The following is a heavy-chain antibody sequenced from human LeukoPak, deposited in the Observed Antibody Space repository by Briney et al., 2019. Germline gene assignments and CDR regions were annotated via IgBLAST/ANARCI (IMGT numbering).Heavy chain of an antibody. CDR1: GGSISSYY. V-gene: IGHV4-59*01. Sequence: SETLSLTCTVSGGSISSYYWSWIRQPPGKGLEWIGYIYYSGSTNYNPSLKSRVTISVDTSKNQFSLKLSSVTAADTAVYYCARGQGYYDSSGYYYRTDYFDYWGQGTLVTVSS. CDR3: ARGQGYYDSSGYYYRTDYFDY. CDR2: IYYSGST. J-gene: IGHJ4*02. D-gene: IGHD3-22*01.